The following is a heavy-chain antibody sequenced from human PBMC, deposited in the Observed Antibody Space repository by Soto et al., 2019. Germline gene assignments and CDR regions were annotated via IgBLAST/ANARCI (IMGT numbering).Heavy chain of an antibody. CDR3: ARVGYSSGWEGDNFDY. D-gene: IGHD6-19*01. CDR1: GGSISSYY. Sequence: SETLSLTCTVSGGSISSYYWSWIRQPPGKGLEWIGYIYYSGSTNYNPSLKSRVTISVDTSKNQFSLKLSSVTAADTAVYYCARVGYSSGWEGDNFDYWGQGTLVTVSS. J-gene: IGHJ4*02. V-gene: IGHV4-59*01. CDR2: IYYSGST.